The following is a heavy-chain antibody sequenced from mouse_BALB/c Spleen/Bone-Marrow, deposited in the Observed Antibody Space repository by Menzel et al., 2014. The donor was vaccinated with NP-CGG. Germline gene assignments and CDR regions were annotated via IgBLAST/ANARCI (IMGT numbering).Heavy chain of an antibody. CDR3: ARFPMDY. CDR2: IRNKAYGYTT. J-gene: IGHJ4*01. Sequence: EVQVVESGGGLVQPGGSLRLSCTTSGFTFTDYYMSWVRQPPGKALEWLAFIRNKAYGYTTEYSASVRGRFTISRDNSQSILYLQMNTLRAEDSATYYCARFPMDYWGQGTSDTVSS. V-gene: IGHV7-3*02. CDR1: GFTFTDYY.